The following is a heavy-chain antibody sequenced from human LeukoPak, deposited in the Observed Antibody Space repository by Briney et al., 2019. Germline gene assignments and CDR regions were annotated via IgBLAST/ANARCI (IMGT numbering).Heavy chain of an antibody. CDR1: GFTFSSYS. CDR3: AREALTYYYYYMDV. J-gene: IGHJ6*03. CDR2: ISSSSSYI. Sequence: GGSLRLSCAASGFTFSSYSMNWVRQAPGKGLEWVSSISSSSSYIYYADSVKGRFTISRDNAKNSLYLQMNSLRAEDTAVYYCAREALTYYYYYMDVWGKGTMVTVSS. V-gene: IGHV3-21*01.